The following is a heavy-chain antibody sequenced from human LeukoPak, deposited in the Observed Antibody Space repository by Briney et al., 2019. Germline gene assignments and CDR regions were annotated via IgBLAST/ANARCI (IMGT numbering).Heavy chain of an antibody. Sequence: ASVKVSCKASGYTFTSYDINWVRQATGQGLEWMGWMNPNSGNTGYAQKFQGRVTITADKSTSTAYMELSSLRSEDTAVYYCARDYEGGYSYGRWGQGTLVTVSS. CDR1: GYTFTSYD. CDR2: MNPNSGNT. CDR3: ARDYEGGYSYGR. V-gene: IGHV1-8*03. J-gene: IGHJ4*02. D-gene: IGHD5-18*01.